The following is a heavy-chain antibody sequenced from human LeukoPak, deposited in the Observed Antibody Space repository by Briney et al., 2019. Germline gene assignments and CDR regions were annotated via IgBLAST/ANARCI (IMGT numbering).Heavy chain of an antibody. V-gene: IGHV3-7*01. J-gene: IGHJ6*02. CDR2: IKQDGSEK. Sequence: GGSLRLSCAASGFTFSSYWMSWVRQAPGKGLEWVANIKQDGSEKYYVDSVKGRFTISRDNAKNSLYLQMNSLRAEDTAVYYCVRYGTDYYYYGMDVWGQGTTVTVSS. CDR1: GFTFSSYW. CDR3: VRYGTDYYYYGMDV. D-gene: IGHD1-26*01.